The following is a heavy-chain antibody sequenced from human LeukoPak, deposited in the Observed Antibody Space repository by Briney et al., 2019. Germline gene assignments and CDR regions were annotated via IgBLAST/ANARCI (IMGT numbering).Heavy chain of an antibody. J-gene: IGHJ6*02. CDR2: IWPGDSET. CDR3: ARSGAAVADLEDYYGLDV. D-gene: IGHD6-19*01. Sequence: GESLKISCKGSGYSFSIYWIAWVRQMPGKGLEWMGIIWPGDSETKYSPSFQGQVTISADKSISTAYLQWNSLKASDTAMYYCARSGAAVADLEDYYGLDVWGQGTTVTVSS. CDR1: GYSFSIYW. V-gene: IGHV5-51*01.